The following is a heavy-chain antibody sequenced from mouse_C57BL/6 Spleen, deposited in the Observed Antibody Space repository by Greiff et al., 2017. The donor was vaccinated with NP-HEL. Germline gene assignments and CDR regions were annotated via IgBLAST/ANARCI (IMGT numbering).Heavy chain of an antibody. J-gene: IGHJ2*01. D-gene: IGHD1-1*01. CDR3: ARDLDYYGSSHDY. CDR2: IYPSDSET. CDR1: GYTFTSYW. V-gene: IGHV1-61*01. Sequence: QVQLQQPGAELVRPGSSVKLSCKASGYTFTSYWMDWVKQRPGQGLEWIGNIYPSDSETHYNQKFKDKATLTVDKSSSTAYMQLSSLTSEDSAVYYCARDLDYYGSSHDYWGQGTTLTVSS.